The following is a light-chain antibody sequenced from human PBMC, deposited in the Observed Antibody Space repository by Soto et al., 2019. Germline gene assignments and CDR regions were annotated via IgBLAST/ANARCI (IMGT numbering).Light chain of an antibody. CDR1: PSVTNY. V-gene: IGKV3-20*01. CDR2: GAF. Sequence: EIVLTQSPATLSLPPGERATLSCRASPSVTNYLAWYQQKPGQAPRLVIYGAFNRATGIPARFSGSGSGTDFTLTISRLEPEDFAVYYCQQYGSSPTFGGGTKV. J-gene: IGKJ4*01. CDR3: QQYGSSPT.